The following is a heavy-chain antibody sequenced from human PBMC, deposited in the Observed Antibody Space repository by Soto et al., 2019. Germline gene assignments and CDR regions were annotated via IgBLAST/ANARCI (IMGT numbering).Heavy chain of an antibody. J-gene: IGHJ4*02. CDR3: ARRRGSGGWKTNFDY. D-gene: IGHD6-19*01. Sequence: EVQLVESGGGLVQPGGSLRLSCAASGFTFSSYWMHWVRQAPGKGLVWVSRINSDGSRTSYADSVKGRFTISRDNAKNTLYLQRNSLRAEDTAVYYCARRRGSGGWKTNFDYCGQGTLVTVSS. CDR2: INSDGSRT. CDR1: GFTFSSYW. V-gene: IGHV3-74*01.